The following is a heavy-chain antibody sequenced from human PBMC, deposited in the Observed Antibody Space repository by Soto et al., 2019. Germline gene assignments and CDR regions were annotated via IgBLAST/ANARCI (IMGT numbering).Heavy chain of an antibody. CDR1: GFTFSSYA. Sequence: EVQLLESGGGLVQPGGSLRLSCAASGFTFSSYAMSWVRQAPGKGLVWVSAISGSGGSTYYADSVKGRFTISRDNSKNTLFMQMNRLRAEDTAVYYCAKDLDRARGIAAAGTFDPWGQGTLVTVSS. J-gene: IGHJ5*02. D-gene: IGHD6-13*01. V-gene: IGHV3-23*01. CDR2: ISGSGGST. CDR3: AKDLDRARGIAAAGTFDP.